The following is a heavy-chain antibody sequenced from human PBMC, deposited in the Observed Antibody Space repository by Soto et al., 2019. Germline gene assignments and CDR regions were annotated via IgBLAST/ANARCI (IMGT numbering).Heavy chain of an antibody. Sequence: SVKVSCKASGGTFSNYTINWVRQAPGQGLEWMGRITPILTITNYAQKFQGRITITADKSTSTAYMELSGLRSDDTAVYYCARDPGTTGDYFNYWGQGTLVTVSS. V-gene: IGHV1-69*04. D-gene: IGHD1-7*01. J-gene: IGHJ4*02. CDR1: GGTFSNYT. CDR3: ARDPGTTGDYFNY. CDR2: ITPILTIT.